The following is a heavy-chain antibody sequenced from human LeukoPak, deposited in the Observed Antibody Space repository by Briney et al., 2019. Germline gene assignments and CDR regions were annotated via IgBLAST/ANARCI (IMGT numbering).Heavy chain of an antibody. CDR2: MNPNSGNT. CDR3: ARGGYSSSWQPIDY. Sequence: ASVKVSCKASGYTFTSYDINWVRQATGQGLEWMGWMNPNSGNTGYAQKFQGRVTITRNTSISTAYMELSSLRSEDTAVYYCARGGYSSSWQPIDYWGQGTLVTVSS. V-gene: IGHV1-8*03. CDR1: GYTFTSYD. J-gene: IGHJ4*02. D-gene: IGHD6-13*01.